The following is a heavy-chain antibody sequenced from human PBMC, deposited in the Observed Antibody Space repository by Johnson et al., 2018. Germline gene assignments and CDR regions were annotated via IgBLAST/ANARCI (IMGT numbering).Heavy chain of an antibody. J-gene: IGHJ1*01. V-gene: IGHV4-59*01. CDR3: ARVTRAWVGAEYFQD. D-gene: IGHD1-26*01. CDR2: VYYSGTT. Sequence: QVQLQESGPGLVKPSETLSLTCTVSGGSLSSYYWSWIRQPPGKGLEYIGYVYYSGTTNSNPSLKSRVTISIDTSKNQFSLKLSSVTAADTAVYYCARVTRAWVGAEYFQDWGQGTLVTVSS. CDR1: GGSLSSYY.